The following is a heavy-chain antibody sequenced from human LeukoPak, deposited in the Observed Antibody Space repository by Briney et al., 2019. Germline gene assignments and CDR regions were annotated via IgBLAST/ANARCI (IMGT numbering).Heavy chain of an antibody. CDR2: IYYSGST. J-gene: IGHJ2*01. CDR1: GGSISSYY. Sequence: SETLSLTCTVSGGSISSYYWSWIRQPPGKGLEWIGYIYYSGSTNYNPSLKSRVTISVDTSKNQFSLKLSSVTAADTAVYYCARDYGGYYFKDWYFDLWGRGTLVTVSS. V-gene: IGHV4-59*01. CDR3: ARDYGGYYFKDWYFDL. D-gene: IGHD3-22*01.